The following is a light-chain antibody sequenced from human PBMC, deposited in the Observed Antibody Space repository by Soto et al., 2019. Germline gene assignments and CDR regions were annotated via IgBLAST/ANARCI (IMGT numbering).Light chain of an antibody. J-gene: IGLJ2*01. CDR2: DVS. CDR1: SSDIGTYDF. V-gene: IGLV2-11*01. CDR3: CSYAGSDVVI. Sequence: QSALTQPRSVSGSPGQSVTISCTGSSSDIGTYDFVSWYQQHPGKAPKLMIYDVSKWPSGVSNRFSGSKSGNTASLTISGLQAEDEADYYCCSYAGSDVVIFGGGTKVTVL.